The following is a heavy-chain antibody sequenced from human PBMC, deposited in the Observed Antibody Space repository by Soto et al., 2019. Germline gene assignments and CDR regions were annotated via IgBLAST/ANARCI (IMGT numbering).Heavy chain of an antibody. CDR1: GFTFSSYV. J-gene: IGHJ4*02. CDR3: AHDGYYDFPLDY. D-gene: IGHD3-3*01. CDR2: ISGSGGNT. V-gene: IGHV3-23*01. Sequence: EVQLLESGGGLVQPGGSLRLSCAASGFTFSSYVMSWVRQAPGKGLEWVSAISGSGGNTYYANSVQDQFTISRDNAKNTLYLQMNSLRGGDTAIYYCAHDGYYDFPLDYWGQGTLITVSS.